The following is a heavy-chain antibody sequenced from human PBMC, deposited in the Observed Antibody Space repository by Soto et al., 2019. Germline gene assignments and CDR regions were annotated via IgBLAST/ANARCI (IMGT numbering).Heavy chain of an antibody. Sequence: ASVKVSCKASGYTFTSYDINWVRQATGQGLEWMGWMNPNSGNTGYAQKFQGRVTMTRNTSISTAYMELSSLRSEDTAVYYCARFRPTVTTRYYYYMDVWGKGTRVTVSS. CDR3: ARFRPTVTTRYYYYMDV. D-gene: IGHD4-17*01. CDR1: GYTFTSYD. V-gene: IGHV1-8*01. J-gene: IGHJ6*03. CDR2: MNPNSGNT.